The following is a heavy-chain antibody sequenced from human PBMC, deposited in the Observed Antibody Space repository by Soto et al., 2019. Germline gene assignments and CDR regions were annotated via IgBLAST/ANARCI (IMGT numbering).Heavy chain of an antibody. V-gene: IGHV4-34*01. CDR1: GGTFGGYY. Sequence: SETLSLTGAVDGGTFGGYYGSGLRQAPGQGLEWMGEINHSGRTNYNPSLKSRVSISVDTSKNQFSLKLSSVTAADTAVYYCAREPGYYGSGSYGYYYYYGMDVWGQGTTVT. CDR2: INHSGRT. CDR3: AREPGYYGSGSYGYYYYYGMDV. J-gene: IGHJ6*02. D-gene: IGHD3-10*01.